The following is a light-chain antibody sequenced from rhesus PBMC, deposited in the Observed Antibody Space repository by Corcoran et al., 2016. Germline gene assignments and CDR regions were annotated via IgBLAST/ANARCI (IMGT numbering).Light chain of an antibody. J-gene: IGKJ2*01. V-gene: IGKV1-22*01. CDR1: QSVSSW. CDR3: PQYSSSPYS. CDR2: KAS. Sequence: DIQMTQSPCSLSASVGDTVTITCRASQSVSSWLAWYQQKPENVPKLLIYKASSWQSGVPSRFSGIGSWTDFTLTIHSLQSEDFATYYCPQYSSSPYSFGQGTKVEIK.